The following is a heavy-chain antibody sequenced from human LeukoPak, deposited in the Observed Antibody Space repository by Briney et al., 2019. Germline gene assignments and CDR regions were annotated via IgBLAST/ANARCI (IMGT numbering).Heavy chain of an antibody. CDR1: GGSISSYY. V-gene: IGHV4-59*01. CDR2: IYHSGST. Sequence: PSETLSLTCTVSGGSISSYYWSWIRQPPGKGLECIGYIYHSGSTNYSPSLKSRVTISVDTSNKQFSLKLSSVTAADTAVYYCARVSTLQYYYYMDVWGKGTTVTVSS. J-gene: IGHJ6*03. CDR3: ARVSTLQYYYYMDV.